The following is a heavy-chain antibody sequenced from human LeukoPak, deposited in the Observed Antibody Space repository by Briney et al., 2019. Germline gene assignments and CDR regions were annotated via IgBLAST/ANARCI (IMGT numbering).Heavy chain of an antibody. J-gene: IGHJ4*02. CDR2: IKQDGSEK. D-gene: IGHD3-10*01. V-gene: IGHV3-7*01. CDR3: ASIVEEFGELLYDY. CDR1: GFTFSSYW. Sequence: PGGSLRLSCAVSGFTFSSYWMSWVRQAPGRGLEWVAIIKQDGSEKYYVDSVKGRFTISRDNTKNSLYLQMNSLRAEDTAVYYCASIVEEFGELLYDYWGQGTLVTVSS.